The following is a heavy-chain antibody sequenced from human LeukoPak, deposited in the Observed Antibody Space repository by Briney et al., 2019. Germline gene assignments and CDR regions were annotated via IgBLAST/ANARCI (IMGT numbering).Heavy chain of an antibody. J-gene: IGHJ5*02. Sequence: GGSLRLSCAASGFTFSSYAMSWVRQAPGKGLGWVSAISGSGGSTYYADSVKGRFTISRDNSKNTLYLQMNSLRAEDTAVYYCARRVNWKNWFDPWGQGTLVTVSS. V-gene: IGHV3-23*01. CDR1: GFTFSSYA. CDR2: ISGSGGST. CDR3: ARRVNWKNWFDP. D-gene: IGHD1-1*01.